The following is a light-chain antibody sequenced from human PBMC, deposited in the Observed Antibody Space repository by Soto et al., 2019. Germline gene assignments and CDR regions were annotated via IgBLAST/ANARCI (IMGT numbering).Light chain of an antibody. J-gene: IGKJ1*01. V-gene: IGKV1-5*03. Sequence: DIQMTQSPSNLSASVGDRVTITCRASQSISTWLAWYQQKPGKAPQILIYRASSLESGVASRFSGSGSETEFTLTISSLQPDDLATYYCQQYESFPWTFGQGTKVEIK. CDR2: RAS. CDR3: QQYESFPWT. CDR1: QSISTW.